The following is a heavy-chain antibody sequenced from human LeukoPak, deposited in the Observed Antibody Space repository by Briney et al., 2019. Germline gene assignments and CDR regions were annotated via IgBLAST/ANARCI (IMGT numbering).Heavy chain of an antibody. D-gene: IGHD6-19*01. CDR1: GHTFTSYD. Sequence: GASVKVSCKASGHTFTSYDINWVRQASGQGLEWMAWMNPNSGNTGYAQKSQGRVTMTRNTSISKAYMGLSSLRSEDTAVYYCAREHSSGWYGLNYWGQGTLVTVSS. J-gene: IGHJ4*02. CDR3: AREHSSGWYGLNY. CDR2: MNPNSGNT. V-gene: IGHV1-8*01.